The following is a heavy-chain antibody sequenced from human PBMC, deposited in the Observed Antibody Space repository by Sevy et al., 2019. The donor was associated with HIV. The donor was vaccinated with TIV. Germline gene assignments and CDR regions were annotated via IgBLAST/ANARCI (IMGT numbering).Heavy chain of an antibody. D-gene: IGHD4-17*01. CDR3: ARGGRYGGNSDAFDI. Sequence: ASVKVSCKASGYTFTGYYMHWVRQAPGQGLEWMGWINPNRGGTNYAQKFQGRVTMTRDTSISTAYMELSRLRSDDTAVYYCARGGRYGGNSDAFDIWGQGTMVTVSS. V-gene: IGHV1-2*02. CDR1: GYTFTGYY. J-gene: IGHJ3*02. CDR2: INPNRGGT.